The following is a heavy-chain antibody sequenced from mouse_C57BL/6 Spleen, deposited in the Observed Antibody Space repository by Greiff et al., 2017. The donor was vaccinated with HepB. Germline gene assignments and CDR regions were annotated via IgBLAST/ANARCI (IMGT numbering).Heavy chain of an antibody. V-gene: IGHV1-62-2*01. CDR3: ARHEGGTVVASYWYFDV. CDR1: GYTFTEYT. CDR2: FYPGSGSI. J-gene: IGHJ1*03. Sequence: QVQLQQSGAELVKPGASVKLSCKASGYTFTEYTIHWVKQRSGQGLEWIGWFYPGSGSIKYNEKFKDKATLTADKYSSTVYMELSRLTSEDSAVYFCARHEGGTVVASYWYFDVWGTGTTVTVSS. D-gene: IGHD1-1*01.